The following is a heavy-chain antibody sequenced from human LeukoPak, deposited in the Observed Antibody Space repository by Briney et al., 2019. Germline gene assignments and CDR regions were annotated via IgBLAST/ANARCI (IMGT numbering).Heavy chain of an antibody. V-gene: IGHV3-48*04. J-gene: IGHJ4*02. Sequence: GRSLRLSCAASGFTFDTYGMHWVRQAPGKGLEWVSYISSSSTTIYYADSVKGRFTISRDNAKNSLDLQMNSLRAEDTAVYYCARGRPSDYWGQGTLVTVSS. CDR3: ARGRPSDY. CDR2: ISSSSTTI. CDR1: GFTFDTYG.